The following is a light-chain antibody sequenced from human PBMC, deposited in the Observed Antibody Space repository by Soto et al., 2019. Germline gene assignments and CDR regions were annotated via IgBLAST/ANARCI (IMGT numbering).Light chain of an antibody. CDR1: SSDVGSYNL. CDR3: CSSAGSSTSYF. V-gene: IGLV2-23*01. CDR2: EGS. Sequence: QSVLTQPASVSGSPGQSITISCTGTSSDVGSYNLVSWYQQYPGKAPKLMIYEGSKRPSGVSNRFSGSKSGNTASLTISGLQAEDEADYYCCSSAGSSTSYFFGTGTKVTVL. J-gene: IGLJ1*01.